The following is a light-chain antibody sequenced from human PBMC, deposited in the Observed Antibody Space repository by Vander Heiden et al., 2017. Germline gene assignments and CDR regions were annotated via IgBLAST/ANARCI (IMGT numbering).Light chain of an antibody. CDR1: NIGSKG. CDR2: DDS. V-gene: IGLV3-21*02. Sequence: SYVLTQPPSVSVAPGQTARITCGGNNIGSKGVHWFQQKPGQAPVLVAYDDSDRPSGIPERFSGSNSGNTATLTISRVEAGDEADYYCQVWDSSSDHVVFGGGTKLT. CDR3: QVWDSSSDHVV. J-gene: IGLJ2*01.